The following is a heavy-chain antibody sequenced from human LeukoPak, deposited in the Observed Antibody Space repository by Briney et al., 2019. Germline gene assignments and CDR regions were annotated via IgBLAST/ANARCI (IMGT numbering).Heavy chain of an antibody. CDR1: GFTFSSYS. CDR3: ARLSTLRGAFDI. CDR2: ISSSSSYI. Sequence: GGSLRLSCAASGFTFSSYSMNWVRQAPGKGLEWVSSISSSSSYIYYADSVKGRFTISRDNAKNSLYLQMNSLRAEDTAVYYCARLSTLRGAFDIWGQGTMVTVSS. J-gene: IGHJ3*02. D-gene: IGHD2/OR15-2a*01. V-gene: IGHV3-21*01.